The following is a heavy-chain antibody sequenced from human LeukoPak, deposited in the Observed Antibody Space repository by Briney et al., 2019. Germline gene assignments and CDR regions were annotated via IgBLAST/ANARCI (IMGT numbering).Heavy chain of an antibody. CDR3: ARGLRPNNYRMDV. Sequence: ASVKVSCKASGGTFISYAISGVRQAPGQGREWRGRIIPFLGIANYAHKFQGRVTITADESTSTAFLELNSLRSEDTAVYYCARGLRPNNYRMDVWGQGTTVTVSS. CDR2: IIPFLGIA. V-gene: IGHV1-69*04. CDR1: GGTFISYA. J-gene: IGHJ6*02.